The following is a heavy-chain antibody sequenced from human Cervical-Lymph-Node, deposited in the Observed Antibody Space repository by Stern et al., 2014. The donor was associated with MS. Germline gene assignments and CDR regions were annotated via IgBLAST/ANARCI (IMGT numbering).Heavy chain of an antibody. J-gene: IGHJ4*02. D-gene: IGHD3-22*01. Sequence: EVQLVESGGGLVQPGGSLRLSCAASGFTFSSYAMSWVRQAPGKGLEWVSAISGSGGSTYYADSVKGRFTISRANSKNTLYLQMNSLRAEDTAVYYCAKAELYTYYYDSTNPGYWGQGTLVTVSS. CDR2: ISGSGGST. CDR3: AKAELYTYYYDSTNPGY. CDR1: GFTFSSYA. V-gene: IGHV3-23*04.